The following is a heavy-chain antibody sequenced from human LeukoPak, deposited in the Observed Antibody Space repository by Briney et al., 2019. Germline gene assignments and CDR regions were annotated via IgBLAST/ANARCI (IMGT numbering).Heavy chain of an antibody. Sequence: GGSLRLSCAASGFTFSSYAMSWVRQARGEGLEWVSAISGSGGSTYYAVSVKGRFTLSRDNSKNTLYLQMNSLRAEDTAVYYCAKDFSITMIVVVSNFDYWGQGTLVTVSS. CDR3: AKDFSITMIVVVSNFDY. CDR1: GFTFSSYA. J-gene: IGHJ4*02. V-gene: IGHV3-23*01. CDR2: ISGSGGST. D-gene: IGHD3-22*01.